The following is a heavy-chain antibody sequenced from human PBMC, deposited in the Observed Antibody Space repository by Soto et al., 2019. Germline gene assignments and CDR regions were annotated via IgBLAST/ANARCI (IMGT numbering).Heavy chain of an antibody. D-gene: IGHD5-12*01. CDR1: GFTFSDYY. Sequence: QVQLVESGGGLVKPGGSLRLSCAASGFTFSDYYMSWIRQAPGKGLEWVSYITSSRSNFTNYADSVKGRFTISRDNAKNSGYLQMDSLRVEDTAVYYCVRDRGYSGFFYWGQGVLVTVSA. J-gene: IGHJ4*02. V-gene: IGHV3-11*06. CDR3: VRDRGYSGFFY. CDR2: ITSSRSNFT.